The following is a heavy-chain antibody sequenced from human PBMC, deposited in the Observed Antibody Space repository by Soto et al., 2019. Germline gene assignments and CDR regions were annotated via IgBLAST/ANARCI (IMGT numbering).Heavy chain of an antibody. J-gene: IGHJ6*02. CDR2: IIPIFGTA. D-gene: IGHD1-26*01. CDR3: ARVREYSGSPPGGGYYGMDV. Sequence: QVQLVQSGAEVKKPGSSVKVSCKASGGTFSSYAISWVRQAPGQGLEWMGGIIPIFGTANYAQKFQGRVTITADESTSTAYMELSSLRSEDTAVYYCARVREYSGSPPGGGYYGMDVWGQGTTVTVSS. CDR1: GGTFSSYA. V-gene: IGHV1-69*01.